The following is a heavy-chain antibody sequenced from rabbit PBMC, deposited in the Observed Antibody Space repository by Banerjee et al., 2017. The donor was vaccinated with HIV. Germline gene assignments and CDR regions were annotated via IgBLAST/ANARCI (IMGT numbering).Heavy chain of an antibody. V-gene: IGHV1S40*01. CDR3: ARRDSYTASSL. CDR2: INIGHGGA. D-gene: IGHD1-1*01. CDR1: GIDFSGDYD. Sequence: QQLEESGGGLVKPGASLTLTCTASGIDFSGDYDMCWVRQAPGKGLELIGCINIGHGGATYANWAKGRFTISKTSSTTVTLQLTSLTVADTATYFCARRDSYTASSLWGQGTLVTVS. J-gene: IGHJ6*01.